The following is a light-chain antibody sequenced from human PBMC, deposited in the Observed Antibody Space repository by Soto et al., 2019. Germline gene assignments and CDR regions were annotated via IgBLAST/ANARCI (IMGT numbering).Light chain of an antibody. J-gene: IGLJ3*02. V-gene: IGLV1-40*01. CDR3: QSYDSSLSGSGV. CDR2: GHN. Sequence: QSVLTQPPSVSGAPGQRVTISCTGSYSNIGAGYEVHWYQQIPGTAPKLLISGHNNRPSGVPDRFFGSKSGTSASLTIIGLQAEDEAGYYCQSYDSSLSGSGVFGGGTKVTVL. CDR1: YSNIGAGYE.